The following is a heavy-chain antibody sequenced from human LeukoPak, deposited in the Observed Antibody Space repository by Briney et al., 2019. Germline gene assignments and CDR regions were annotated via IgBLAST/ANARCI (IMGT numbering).Heavy chain of an antibody. Sequence: GESLKISCKGSGYSFTSYWIGWVRQMPGKGLEWMGIIYPGDSDARYSPSFQGQVTMSADKSIDTAYLQWSSLKASDTAIYYCARGGRFCSTTNCYAAYWGRGTLVSVSS. D-gene: IGHD2-2*01. J-gene: IGHJ4*02. CDR2: IYPGDSDA. CDR3: ARGGRFCSTTNCYAAY. V-gene: IGHV5-51*01. CDR1: GYSFTSYW.